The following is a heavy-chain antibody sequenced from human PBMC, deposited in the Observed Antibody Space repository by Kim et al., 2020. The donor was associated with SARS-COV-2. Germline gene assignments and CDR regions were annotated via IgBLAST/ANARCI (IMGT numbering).Heavy chain of an antibody. J-gene: IGHJ3*02. CDR2: FDPGNAER. CDR1: GHTLTDLS. Sequence: ASVKVSCKVSGHTLTDLSMHWVRQAPGKGLEWMGGFDPGNAERIYGEKFQGRVTMTEDTSRDTAYMELRSLRSEDTAVYYCATVFAALVVLPPTKPDAYDIWGQGTMVTVSS. CDR3: ATVFAALVVLPPTKPDAYDI. D-gene: IGHD2-2*02. V-gene: IGHV1-24*01.